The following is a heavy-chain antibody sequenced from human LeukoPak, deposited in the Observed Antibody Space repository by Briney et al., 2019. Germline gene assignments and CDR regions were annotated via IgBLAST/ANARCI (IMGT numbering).Heavy chain of an antibody. CDR1: GFDFSSNW. D-gene: IGHD4-17*01. CDR3: AKYNGDYRLGRYYYGLDV. V-gene: IGHV3-23*01. J-gene: IGHJ6*02. Sequence: GGSLRLSCAASGFDFSSNWMHWVRQAPGKGLEWVSAISGSGASTYYADSVKGRFTISRDNSKNTLYLQMNSLRAEDTAIYYCAKYNGDYRLGRYYYGLDVWGQGTTVTVSS. CDR2: ISGSGAST.